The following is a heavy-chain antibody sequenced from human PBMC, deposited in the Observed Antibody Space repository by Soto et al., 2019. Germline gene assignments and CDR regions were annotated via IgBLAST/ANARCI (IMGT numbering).Heavy chain of an antibody. J-gene: IGHJ3*02. CDR2: IGTAGDT. CDR1: GLTFSNYD. V-gene: IGHV3-13*01. Sequence: EVQLVESGGGLVQPGGSLRLSCAPSGLTFSNYDIHWVRQAPGKGLEWVSAIGTAGDTYYSGSVKGRFTISRENAKNSVYLQMNSLRAGDTAVYYCVRLGEGRAFHNWGQGTMVTVSS. D-gene: IGHD3-16*01. CDR3: VRLGEGRAFHN.